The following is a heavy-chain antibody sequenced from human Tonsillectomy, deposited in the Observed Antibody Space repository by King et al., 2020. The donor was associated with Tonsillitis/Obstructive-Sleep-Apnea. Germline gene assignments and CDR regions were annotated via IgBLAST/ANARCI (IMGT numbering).Heavy chain of an antibody. CDR2: ISYDGSNK. CDR1: GFTFSSYA. V-gene: IGHV3-30*01. Sequence: VQLVESGGGVVQPGRSLRLSCAASGFTFSSYAMHWVRQAPGKGLEWVAVISYDGSNKYYADSVKGRFTISRDNSKNTLYLQMNSLRAEDTAVYYCAREGLRDYGDTSYYYYYMDVWGKGTTVTVSS. D-gene: IGHD4-17*01. CDR3: AREGLRDYGDTSYYYYYMDV. J-gene: IGHJ6*03.